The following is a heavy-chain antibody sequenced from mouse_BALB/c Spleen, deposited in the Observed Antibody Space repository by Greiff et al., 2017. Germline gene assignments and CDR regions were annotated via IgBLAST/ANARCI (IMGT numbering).Heavy chain of an antibody. CDR2: ILPGSGST. V-gene: IGHV1-9*01. Sequence: VQLVESGAELMKPGASVKISCKATGYTFSSYWIEWVKQRPGHGLEWIGEILPGSGSTNYNEKFKGKATFTADTSSNTAYMQLSSLTSEDSAVYYCASLQRYDASCAMDYWGQGTSVTVSS. CDR3: ASLQRYDASCAMDY. D-gene: IGHD2-14*01. J-gene: IGHJ4*01. CDR1: GYTFSSYW.